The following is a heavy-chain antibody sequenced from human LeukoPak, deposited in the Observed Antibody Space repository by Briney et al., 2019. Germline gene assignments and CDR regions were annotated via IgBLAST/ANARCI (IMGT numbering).Heavy chain of an antibody. Sequence: SETLSLTCAVYGGSFSGYYWSWIRQPPGKGLEWIGEINHSGSTNYNPSLKSRVTISVDTSKNQFSLKLSSVTAADTAVYYCARGQSGIAAAFDYWGQGTLVTVSS. CDR1: GGSFSGYY. V-gene: IGHV4-34*01. D-gene: IGHD6-13*01. CDR3: ARGQSGIAAAFDY. CDR2: INHSGST. J-gene: IGHJ4*02.